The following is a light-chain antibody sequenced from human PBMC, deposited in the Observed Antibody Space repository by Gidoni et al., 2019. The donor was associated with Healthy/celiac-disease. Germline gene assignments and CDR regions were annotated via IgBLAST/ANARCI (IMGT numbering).Light chain of an antibody. CDR3: QQYNNGLT. Sequence: EIVMTQSPATLSVSPGERATLSCRASQRVSSNLAWYQQKPGQAPRLLIYGASTRATGIPARFSGSGSGTEFTLTISSLQSEDFAVYYCQQYNNGLTFXGXTKVEIK. CDR2: GAS. CDR1: QRVSSN. J-gene: IGKJ4*01. V-gene: IGKV3-15*01.